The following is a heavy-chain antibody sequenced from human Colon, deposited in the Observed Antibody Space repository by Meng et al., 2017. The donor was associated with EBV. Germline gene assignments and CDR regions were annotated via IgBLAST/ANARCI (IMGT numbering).Heavy chain of an antibody. D-gene: IGHD2-8*02. CDR2: IINGGRP. CDR1: GGSLSGAY. CDR3: ARRPTGIDY. J-gene: IGHJ4*02. V-gene: IGHV4-34*12. Sequence: QQGGWRLLKPSESLSLTWAANGGSLSGAYWNWIRQPPGKGLEWIGEIINGGRPSYNPSLKSRVTISIDTSKNQLSLMLSSVTAADTAVYYCARRPTGIDYWGQGTLVTVSS.